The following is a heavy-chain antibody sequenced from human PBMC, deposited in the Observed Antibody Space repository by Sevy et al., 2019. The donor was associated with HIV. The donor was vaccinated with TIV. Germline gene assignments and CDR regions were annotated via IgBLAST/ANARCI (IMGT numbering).Heavy chain of an antibody. CDR2: ISGSGGST. CDR3: AKGNKRAAVAGEFDY. V-gene: IGHV3-23*01. J-gene: IGHJ4*02. D-gene: IGHD6-19*01. Sequence: GGSLRLSCAASGFTFSSYAMSWVRQAPGKGLEWVSAISGSGGSTYYADSVKGRFTVSRDNSKNTLYLQMNSLRAEDTAVYYCAKGNKRAAVAGEFDYWGQGTLVTVSS. CDR1: GFTFSSYA.